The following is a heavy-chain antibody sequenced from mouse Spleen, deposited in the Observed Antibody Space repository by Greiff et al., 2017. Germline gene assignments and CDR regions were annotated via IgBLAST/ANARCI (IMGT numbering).Heavy chain of an antibody. Sequence: DVQLQESGPGLVKPSQSLSLTCSVTGYSITSGYYWNWIRQPPGNKLEWMGYISYDGSNNYNPSLKNRITITRDTSKNQFFLKLNSVTTEDTATYYCARRDYYGYHYAMDYWGQGTSVTVSS. D-gene: IGHD1-2*01. J-gene: IGHJ4*01. CDR1: GYSITSGYY. CDR3: ARRDYYGYHYAMDY. V-gene: IGHV3-6*01. CDR2: ISYDGSN.